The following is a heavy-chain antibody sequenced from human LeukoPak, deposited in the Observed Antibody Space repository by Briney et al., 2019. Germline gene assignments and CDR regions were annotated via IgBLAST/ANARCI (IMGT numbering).Heavy chain of an antibody. V-gene: IGHV3-23*01. D-gene: IGHD4-17*01. CDR2: ISADSATT. Sequence: PGGSLRLSCAASGFNFGSYSMTWVRQAPGKGLEWVSVISADSATTFYADSVKGRFTISRDNSKNTLYLQMSSLRAEDTAVYYCAKDLGGGTVTTTNYWGQGTLVTVSS. J-gene: IGHJ4*02. CDR1: GFNFGSYS. CDR3: AKDLGGGTVTTTNY.